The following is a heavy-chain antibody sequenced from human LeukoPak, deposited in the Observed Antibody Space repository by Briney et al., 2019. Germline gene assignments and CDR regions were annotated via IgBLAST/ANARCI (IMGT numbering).Heavy chain of an antibody. CDR1: GGTFSSYA. V-gene: IGHV1-69*05. CDR3: ASVASPATGHFDY. J-gene: IGHJ4*02. Sequence: GASVKVSCKASGGTFSSYAISWERQAPGQGLEWMGRIIPIFGTANYAQKFQGRVTITTDESTSTAYMELSSLRSEDTAVYYCASVASPATGHFDYWGQGTLVTVSS. CDR2: IIPIFGTA. D-gene: IGHD2-21*01.